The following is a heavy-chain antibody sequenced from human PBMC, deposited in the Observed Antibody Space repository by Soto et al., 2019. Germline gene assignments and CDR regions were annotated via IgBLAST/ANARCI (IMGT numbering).Heavy chain of an antibody. Sequence: SETLSLTCAVYGGSFSGYYWSWIRQPPGKGLEWIGEINHSGSTNYNPSLKGRVTISVDTSKNQFSLKLSSVTAADTAVYYCAAAGRYYGSSEFDPWGQGTLVTVSS. V-gene: IGHV4-34*01. CDR1: GGSFSGYY. CDR2: INHSGST. D-gene: IGHD3-10*01. J-gene: IGHJ5*02. CDR3: AAAGRYYGSSEFDP.